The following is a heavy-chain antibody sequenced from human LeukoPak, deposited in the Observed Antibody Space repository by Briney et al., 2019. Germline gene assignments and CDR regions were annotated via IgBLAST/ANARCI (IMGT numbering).Heavy chain of an antibody. V-gene: IGHV4-59*01. CDR1: GGSISSYY. Sequence: SETLSLTCTVSGGSISSYYWSWIRQPPGKGLEWIGYIYYSGSTNYNPSLKSRVTISVDTSKNQFSLKLSSVTAADTAVYYCARSMTTQIFDPWGQGTLVTVSS. CDR3: ARSMTTQIFDP. J-gene: IGHJ5*02. D-gene: IGHD4-17*01. CDR2: IYYSGST.